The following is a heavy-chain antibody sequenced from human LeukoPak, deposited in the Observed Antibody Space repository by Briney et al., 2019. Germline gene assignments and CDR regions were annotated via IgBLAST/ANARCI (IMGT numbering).Heavy chain of an antibody. Sequence: SETLSLTCAVYGGSFSGYYWSWIRQPPGKGLEWIGEINHSGSTNYNPSLKSRVTISVDTSKNQFSLKLSSVTAADTAVYYCARGVSQWLVQSPYYFDYWGQGTLVTVSS. J-gene: IGHJ4*02. D-gene: IGHD6-19*01. CDR1: GGSFSGYY. V-gene: IGHV4-34*01. CDR3: ARGVSQWLVQSPYYFDY. CDR2: INHSGST.